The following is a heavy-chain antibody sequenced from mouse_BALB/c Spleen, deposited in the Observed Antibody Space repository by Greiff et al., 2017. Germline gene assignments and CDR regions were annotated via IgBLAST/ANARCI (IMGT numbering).Heavy chain of an antibody. V-gene: IGHV5-9-4*01. CDR3: ARRTYYGTSPPAY. Sequence: EVQRVESGGGLVKPGGSLKLSCAASGFTFSSYAMSWVRQSPEKRLEWVAEISSGGSYTYYPDTVTGRFTISRDNAKNTLYLEMSSLRSEDTAMYYCARRTYYGTSPPAYWGQGTLVTVSA. CDR1: GFTFSSYA. D-gene: IGHD1-1*01. CDR2: ISSGGSYT. J-gene: IGHJ3*01.